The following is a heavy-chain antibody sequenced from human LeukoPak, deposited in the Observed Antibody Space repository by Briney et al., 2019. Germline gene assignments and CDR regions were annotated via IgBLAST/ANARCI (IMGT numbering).Heavy chain of an antibody. D-gene: IGHD3-22*01. CDR1: GGSTTSSSHY. V-gene: IGHV4-39*07. J-gene: IGHJ4*02. CDR3: ARAVGYYFDSSGPSKAFDY. CDR2: IYHSGTT. Sequence: PSQSLSLTCTVSGGSTTSSSHYWGWIRQPPGEGLEWIGIIYHSGTTYYNASLKSRVTISVDTSKNQFSLKVTSVTAADTAVYYCARAVGYYFDSSGPSKAFDYWGQGTLVTVSS.